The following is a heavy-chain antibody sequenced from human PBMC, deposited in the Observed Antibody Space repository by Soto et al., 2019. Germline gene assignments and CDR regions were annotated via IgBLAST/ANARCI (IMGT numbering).Heavy chain of an antibody. D-gene: IGHD4-17*01. Sequence: SVKVSCKTSGDTFNNHGISWVRQAPGQGLEWMGRIIPILGIANYAQKFQGRVTITADKSTSTAYMELSSLRSEDTAVYYCARDYGDYVFDYWGQGTLVTVSS. CDR3: ARDYGDYVFDY. V-gene: IGHV1-69*04. J-gene: IGHJ4*02. CDR1: GDTFNNHG. CDR2: IIPILGIA.